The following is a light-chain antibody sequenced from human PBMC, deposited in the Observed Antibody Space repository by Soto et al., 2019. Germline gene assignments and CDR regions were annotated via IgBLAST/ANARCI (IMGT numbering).Light chain of an antibody. CDR3: GTWESSLGADV. V-gene: IGLV1-51*02. Sequence: QSVLPQPPSISAAPGQRITISFSGSTSNVGNNYVSWYQHLPGTAPKLLIYETNKRPSGIPDRCSGSKSDTSATLGITGLQTGDEGDYYCGTWESSLGADVFGSGTKLTVL. CDR1: TSNVGNNY. CDR2: ETN. J-gene: IGLJ1*01.